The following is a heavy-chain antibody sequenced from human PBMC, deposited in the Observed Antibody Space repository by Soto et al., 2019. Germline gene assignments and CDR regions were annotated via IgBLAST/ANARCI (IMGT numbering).Heavy chain of an antibody. D-gene: IGHD4-4*01. Sequence: VASVKVSCKASGYTFTDYAINWVRQAPGQGLEWMGGIIPIFGTANYAQKFQGRVTMTRDTSTSTVYMELSSLRSEDTAVYYCARDPVAKYYYYGMDVWGQGTTVTVSS. V-gene: IGHV1-69*05. CDR3: ARDPVAKYYYYGMDV. CDR1: GYTFTDYA. CDR2: IIPIFGTA. J-gene: IGHJ6*02.